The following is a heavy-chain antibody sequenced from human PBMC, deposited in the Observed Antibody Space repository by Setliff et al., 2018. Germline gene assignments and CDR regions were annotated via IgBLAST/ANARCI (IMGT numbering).Heavy chain of an antibody. CDR2: IYTSWST. D-gene: IGHD7-27*01. CDR3: ARQPPLNWAIPFDL. Sequence: SETLSLTCTVSGDSISSRPFYWGWFRQPAGKELEWIGQIYTSWSTNYNPSLKSRVTISLDTSKNQFSLHLSSMTAADTAVYYCARQPPLNWAIPFDLWGQGKRVTVSS. V-gene: IGHV4-61*09. J-gene: IGHJ3*01. CDR1: GDSISSRPFY.